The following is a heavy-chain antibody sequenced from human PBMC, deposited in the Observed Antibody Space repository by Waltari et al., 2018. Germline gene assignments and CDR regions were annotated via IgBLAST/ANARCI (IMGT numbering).Heavy chain of an antibody. CDR1: GSTFTSSY. Sequence: QVPLVQSGAALKKPGASGKLSCKASGSTFTSSYIQWVRQAPGQGLEWMGVMNSGGDTTIYAQKFQGRVTMTRDTSTSTVYMELSSLRSEDTAVYYCARLGITMTPDYWGQGTLVTVSS. CDR2: MNSGGDTT. V-gene: IGHV1-46*01. J-gene: IGHJ4*02. CDR3: ARLGITMTPDY.